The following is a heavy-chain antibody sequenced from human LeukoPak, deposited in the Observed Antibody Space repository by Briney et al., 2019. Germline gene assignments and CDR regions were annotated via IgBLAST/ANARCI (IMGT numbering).Heavy chain of an antibody. D-gene: IGHD2-2*01. CDR3: ARDGEEDRYCSSTSCDWFDP. V-gene: IGHV1-46*01. CDR1: GYTFTSYY. Sequence: GASVKVSCKASGYTFTSYYMHWVRQAPGQGLEWMGIINPSGGSTSYAQKFQGRVTMTRDTSTSTVYMELSSLRSEDTAVYYCARDGEEDRYCSSTSCDWFDPWGQGTLVTVSS. J-gene: IGHJ5*02. CDR2: INPSGGST.